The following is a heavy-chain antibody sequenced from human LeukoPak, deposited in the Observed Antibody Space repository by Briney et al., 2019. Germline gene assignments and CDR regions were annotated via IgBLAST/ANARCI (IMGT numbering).Heavy chain of an antibody. CDR3: ARDVARMDGY. Sequence: PGGSLRLSCAASGFPFSKYWMHWVRQAPGKGLVWVARINQDGRTTDYADSVKGRFAISRDNAKNTLYLQMNSLRAEDAAVYYCARDVARMDGYWGQGTLVTVSS. J-gene: IGHJ4*02. CDR2: INQDGRTT. CDR1: GFPFSKYW. D-gene: IGHD2-15*01. V-gene: IGHV3-74*01.